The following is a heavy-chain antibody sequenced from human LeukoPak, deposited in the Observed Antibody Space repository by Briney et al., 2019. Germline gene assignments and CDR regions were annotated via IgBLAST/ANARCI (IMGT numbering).Heavy chain of an antibody. Sequence: PGGSLRLSCAASGFTFSSYSMSWVRQAPGKGLEWVSSISSSSSYIYYADSVKGRFTISRDNAKNSLYLQMNSLRAEDTAVYYCARDSVAAAGGLDYYYYMDVWGKGTTVTVSS. D-gene: IGHD6-13*01. CDR1: GFTFSSYS. J-gene: IGHJ6*03. CDR2: ISSSSSYI. V-gene: IGHV3-21*01. CDR3: ARDSVAAAGGLDYYYYMDV.